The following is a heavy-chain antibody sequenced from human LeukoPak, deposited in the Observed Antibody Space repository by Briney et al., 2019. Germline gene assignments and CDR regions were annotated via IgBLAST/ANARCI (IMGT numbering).Heavy chain of an antibody. CDR2: IYYSGST. J-gene: IGHJ4*02. D-gene: IGHD3-22*01. Sequence: SETLSLTCTVSGGSISGYYWSWIRQPPGKGLEYIGYIYYSGSTNYNPSLKSRVTISVDTSKNQFSLKLSSVTAADTAVYYCARTASEYYDSSGYYNPHGWSYYFDYWGQGTLVTVSS. CDR1: GGSISGYY. V-gene: IGHV4-59*08. CDR3: ARTASEYYDSSGYYNPHGWSYYFDY.